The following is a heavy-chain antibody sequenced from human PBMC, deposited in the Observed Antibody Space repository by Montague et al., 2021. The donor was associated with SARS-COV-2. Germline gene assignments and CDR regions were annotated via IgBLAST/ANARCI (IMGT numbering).Heavy chain of an antibody. J-gene: IGHJ6*02. CDR2: LYTSGST. Sequence: SETLSLTCTVSGASVRTYYWSWIRQSAGKELEWMGRLYTSGSTYYNPSFKSRVAMSLDTSKNLYSLNLSSMTAADTAVYYCARDGADYSFAYYHEMDVWGQGIEVTVSS. D-gene: IGHD5-12*01. CDR1: GASVRTYY. CDR3: ARDGADYSFAYYHEMDV. V-gene: IGHV4-4*07.